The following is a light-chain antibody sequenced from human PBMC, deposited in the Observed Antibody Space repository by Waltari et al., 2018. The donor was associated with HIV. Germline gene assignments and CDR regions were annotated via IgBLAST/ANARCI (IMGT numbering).Light chain of an antibody. CDR2: DAD. CDR1: TADILTHHS. Sequence: QSALTQPASVSGSPGQTLTISCSTSTADILTHHSISWFRHPPHAPPHLILLDADIRPSGSPFRFSGSKTDTTASLTISGLQFEDEGDYYCTSSMPGGALLFGGGTKVTVL. J-gene: IGLJ3*02. CDR3: TSSMPGGALL. V-gene: IGLV2-14*01.